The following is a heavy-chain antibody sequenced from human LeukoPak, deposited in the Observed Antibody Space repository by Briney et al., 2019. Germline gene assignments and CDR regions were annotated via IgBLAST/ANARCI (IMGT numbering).Heavy chain of an antibody. CDR1: GFPFSSYE. V-gene: IGHV3-48*03. CDR2: ISSSCSTI. Sequence: PGRSLRLSCAASGFPFSSYEMNWVRQAPGKGLEWVSYISSSCSTIYYADSVKGRFTISRDNAKNSLYLQMNSLRAEDTAVYYCARDVNWNYCDYWGHGTLVTVSS. CDR3: ARDVNWNYCDY. J-gene: IGHJ4*01. D-gene: IGHD1-20*01.